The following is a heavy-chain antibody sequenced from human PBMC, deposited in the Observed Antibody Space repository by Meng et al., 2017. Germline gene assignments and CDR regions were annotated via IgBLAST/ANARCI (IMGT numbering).Heavy chain of an antibody. J-gene: IGHJ4*02. CDR2: IYYSGST. CDR3: ARDGHVGYFDY. CDR1: GGSISSYY. Sequence: SETLSLTCTVSGGSISSYYWSWIRQPPGKGLEWIGYIYYSGSTNYNPSLKSRVTISVDTSKNQFSLKPSSVTAADTAVYYCARDGHVGYFDYWGQGTLVTVSS. V-gene: IGHV4-59*01.